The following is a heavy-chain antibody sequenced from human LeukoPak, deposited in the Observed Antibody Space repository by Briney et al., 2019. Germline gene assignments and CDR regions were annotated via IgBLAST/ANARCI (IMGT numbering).Heavy chain of an antibody. Sequence: GGSLRLSCAGSGFTLSSYSMNWVRQAPGKGLEWVSYISSSGNTIYYADSVKGRFTISRDNAKNSLYLQMNSLRDEDTAVYYCASKSKYSSSWNNWGQGTLVTVSS. CDR3: ASKSKYSSSWNN. D-gene: IGHD6-13*01. CDR1: GFTLSSYS. CDR2: ISSSGNTI. V-gene: IGHV3-48*02. J-gene: IGHJ4*02.